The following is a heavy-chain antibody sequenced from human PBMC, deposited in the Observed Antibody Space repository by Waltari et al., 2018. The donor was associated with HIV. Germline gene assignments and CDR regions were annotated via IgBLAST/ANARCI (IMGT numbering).Heavy chain of an antibody. CDR2: INQSGNI. CDR1: GGSFSAYY. CDR3: ARGSPTLQFYDDFSGYLEAFDV. J-gene: IGHJ3*01. V-gene: IGHV4-34*01. D-gene: IGHD3-22*01. Sequence: QVQLQQWGAGLLKPSETLSLTCAVSGGSFSAYYWSWIRQTPGKGLEWIGEINQSGNIPQSPSVKSRLTISVDPSKNQFSLKMTSMTAADTAVYYCARGSPTLQFYDDFSGYLEAFDVWGHGTMVTVSS.